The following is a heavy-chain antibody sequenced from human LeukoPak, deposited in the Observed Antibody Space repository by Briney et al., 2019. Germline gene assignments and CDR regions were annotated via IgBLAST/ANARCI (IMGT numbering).Heavy chain of an antibody. V-gene: IGHV4-30-4*08. CDR3: ARDSRTPRIGDYYFDY. CDR2: IYYSGST. J-gene: IGHJ4*02. D-gene: IGHD3-16*01. CDR1: SGSISSGDYY. Sequence: SQTLSLTCTVSSGSISSGDYYWSWIRQPPGKGLEWIGYIYYSGSTYYNPSLKSRVTISVDTSKNQFSLKLSSVTAADTAVYYCARDSRTPRIGDYYFDYWGQGTLVTVSS.